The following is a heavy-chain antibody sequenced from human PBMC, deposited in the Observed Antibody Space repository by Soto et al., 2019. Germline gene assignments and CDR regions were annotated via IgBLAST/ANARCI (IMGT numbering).Heavy chain of an antibody. CDR1: GGSVTSTDYY. D-gene: IGHD3-3*01. CDR2: IYNSGGA. V-gene: IGHV4-39*01. Sequence: QLHLQESGPGLVKPSETLSLTCSVSGGSVTSTDYYWGWIRQPPGKGLEWIGSIYNSGGAYYNPSIRSRLTISVDTSKKQFSLKLSSVTATDTAVYYCTRQGYYHGRPYPTSGFWGKGTLFTVSS. J-gene: IGHJ4*02. CDR3: TRQGYYHGRPYPTSGF.